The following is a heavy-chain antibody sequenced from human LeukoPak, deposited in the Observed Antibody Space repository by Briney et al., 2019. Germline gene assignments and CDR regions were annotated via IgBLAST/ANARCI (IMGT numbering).Heavy chain of an antibody. V-gene: IGHV3-23*01. CDR3: ARGINYYGSGRDFDY. J-gene: IGHJ4*02. CDR1: GFTFSSYA. D-gene: IGHD3-10*01. Sequence: GGSLRLSCAASGFTFSSYAMSWVRQAPGKGLEWVSAISGSGGTTYYADSVKGRFTISRDNAKNSLYLQMNSLRAEDTAVYYCARGINYYGSGRDFDYWGQGTLVTVSS. CDR2: ISGSGGTT.